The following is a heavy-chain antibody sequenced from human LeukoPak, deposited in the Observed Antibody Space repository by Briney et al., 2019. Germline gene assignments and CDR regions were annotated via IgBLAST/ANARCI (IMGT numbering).Heavy chain of an antibody. CDR1: GGSISSYH. J-gene: IGHJ4*02. D-gene: IGHD7-27*01. V-gene: IGHV4-59*01. Sequence: SETLSLTCTVSGGSISSYHWSWIRQPPGKGLEWVGYIYYSGSTNYNPSLNSRVTISVDTSKNQFSLKLSSVTAADTAVYYCARDRGSPGEFDYWGQGTLVTVSS. CDR3: ARDRGSPGEFDY. CDR2: IYYSGST.